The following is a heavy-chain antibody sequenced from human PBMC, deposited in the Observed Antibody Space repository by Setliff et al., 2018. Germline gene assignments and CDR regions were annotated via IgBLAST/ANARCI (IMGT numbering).Heavy chain of an antibody. CDR3: ARRLRESHAFHI. CDR1: GGSISSDDNY. J-gene: IGHJ3*02. CDR2: IHNSGTA. Sequence: ILSLTCTVSGGSISSDDNYWSWIRLPPGKGLEWIGYIHNSGTAYYNPSLRSRLTISVDTSKNQFSLKLNSVTAADTAVYYCARRLRESHAFHIWGQGTLVTVSS. V-gene: IGHV4-30-4*08. D-gene: IGHD2-15*01.